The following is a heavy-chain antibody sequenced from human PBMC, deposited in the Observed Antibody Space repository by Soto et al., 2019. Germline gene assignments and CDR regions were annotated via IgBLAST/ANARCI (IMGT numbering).Heavy chain of an antibody. CDR3: ARVGSSGWYDAFDI. V-gene: IGHV1-46*03. CDR1: GFNLTNHY. CDR2: MHPSGDST. Sequence: APVKGSLKGTGFNLTNHYLHRVRQAPGQGLEWMGVMHPSGDSTTSALKFQGRVTMTSDTSTSTVSMELSSLRSEDTGVYYCARVGSSGWYDAFDIWGQGTMVTVSS. J-gene: IGHJ3*02. D-gene: IGHD6-19*01.